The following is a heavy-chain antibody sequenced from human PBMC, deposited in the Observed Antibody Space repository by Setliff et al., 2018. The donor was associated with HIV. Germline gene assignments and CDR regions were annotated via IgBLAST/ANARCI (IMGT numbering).Heavy chain of an antibody. CDR3: ARGQGCGGGCHYAFEM. CDR1: GGPLTDHY. Sequence: SETLSLTCAVHGGPLTDHYWNWIRQSPGKGLEWIASIYYNGITNYNPSLKRRVIISVDTSKNQFSLKLSSVTAADTAVYYCARGQGCGGGCHYAFEMWGQGTMVTVSS. D-gene: IGHD2-21*02. V-gene: IGHV4-59*11. CDR2: IYYNGIT. J-gene: IGHJ3*02.